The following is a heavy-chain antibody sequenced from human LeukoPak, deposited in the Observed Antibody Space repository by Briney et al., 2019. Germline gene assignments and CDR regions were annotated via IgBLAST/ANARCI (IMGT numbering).Heavy chain of an antibody. CDR3: ARAPNGYCSSTSCDDAFDI. CDR2: VYHSGST. V-gene: IGHV4-30-2*01. D-gene: IGHD2-2*03. Sequence: SQTLSLTCAVPGGSISSGGYSWSWIRQPPGKGLEWIGYVYHSGSTYYNPSLKSRVTISVDRSKNQFSLKLSSVTAADTAVYYCARAPNGYCSSTSCDDAFDIWGQGTIVTVSS. J-gene: IGHJ3*02. CDR1: GGSISSGGYS.